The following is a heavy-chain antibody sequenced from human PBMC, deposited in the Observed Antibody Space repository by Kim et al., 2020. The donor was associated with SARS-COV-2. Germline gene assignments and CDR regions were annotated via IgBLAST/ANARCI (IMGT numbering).Heavy chain of an antibody. Sequence: SVKVSCKASGGTFSSYAISWVRQAPGQGLEWMGGIIPIFGTANYAQKFQGRVTITADESTSTAYMELSSLRSEDTAVYYCARDLGGSYSWVHYFDYWGQGTLVTVSS. J-gene: IGHJ4*02. V-gene: IGHV1-69*13. CDR3: ARDLGGSYSWVHYFDY. CDR2: IIPIFGTA. D-gene: IGHD1-26*01. CDR1: GGTFSSYA.